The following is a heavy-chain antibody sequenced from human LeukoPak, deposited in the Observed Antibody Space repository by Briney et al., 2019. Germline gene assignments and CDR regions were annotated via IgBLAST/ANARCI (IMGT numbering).Heavy chain of an antibody. J-gene: IGHJ4*02. Sequence: ASVKVFCKASGYTFTGYYMHWVRQAPGQGLEWVGWTNPNSGGTNYAQKFQGRVTMTRDTSISTAYMELSRLRSDDTAVYYCAAQGSREYQLPIFDYWGQGTLVTVSS. CDR3: AAQGSREYQLPIFDY. D-gene: IGHD2-2*01. CDR2: TNPNSGGT. CDR1: GYTFTGYY. V-gene: IGHV1-2*02.